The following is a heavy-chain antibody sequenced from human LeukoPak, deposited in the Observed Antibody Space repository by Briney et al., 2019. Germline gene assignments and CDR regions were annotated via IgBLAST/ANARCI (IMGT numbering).Heavy chain of an antibody. CDR3: ARDAYYYDSSGSRHAFDI. CDR1: GGSISSYY. CDR2: IYYSGST. Sequence: SETLSLTCTVSGGSISSYYWSWIRQPPGKGLEWIGYIYYSGSTNYNPSLKSRVTISVETSKNQFSLKLSSVTAADTAVYYCARDAYYYDSSGSRHAFDIWGQGTMVTVSS. D-gene: IGHD3-22*01. V-gene: IGHV4-59*01. J-gene: IGHJ3*02.